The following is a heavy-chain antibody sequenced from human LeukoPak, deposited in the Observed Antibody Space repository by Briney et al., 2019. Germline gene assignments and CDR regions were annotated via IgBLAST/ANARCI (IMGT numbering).Heavy chain of an antibody. CDR1: GLTFSSYA. CDR2: ISYDGSNK. D-gene: IGHD6-19*01. CDR3: ARGYSSGWYEGLDY. Sequence: PGGSLRLSCAASGLTFSSYAMHWVRQAPGKGLEWVAVISYDGSNKYYADSVKGRFTISRDNSKNTLYLQMNSLRAEDTGVYYCARGYSSGWYEGLDYWGQGTLVTVSS. V-gene: IGHV3-30*04. J-gene: IGHJ4*02.